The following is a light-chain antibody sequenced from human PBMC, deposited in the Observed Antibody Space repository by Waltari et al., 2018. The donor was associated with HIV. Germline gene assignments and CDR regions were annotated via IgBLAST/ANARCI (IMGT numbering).Light chain of an antibody. Sequence: XMTQSXSTXXXSEGDRXPXXCRASQXIDTWLAWYQQKAGKAPKLLVYXXXXXXXXXPTRFXXXGSGTEFTLTISXLQXXXXXXXXXXHYNTSSPWTFGQGTRVDI. CDR3: XHYNTSSPWT. J-gene: IGKJ1*01. CDR2: XXX. CDR1: QXIDTW. V-gene: IGKV1-5*03.